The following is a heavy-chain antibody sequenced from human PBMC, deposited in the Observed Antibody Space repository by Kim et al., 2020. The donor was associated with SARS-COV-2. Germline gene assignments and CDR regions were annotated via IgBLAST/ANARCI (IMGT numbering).Heavy chain of an antibody. CDR2: ISYDGSNK. J-gene: IGHJ4*02. Sequence: GGSLRLSCAASGFTFSSYGMHWVRQAPGKGLEWVAVISYDGSNKYYADSVKGRFTISRDNSKNTLYLQMNSLRAEDTAVYYCAKEYYDSSGYYYDGKTTLDYWGQGTLVTVSS. CDR3: AKEYYDSSGYYYDGKTTLDY. D-gene: IGHD3-22*01. CDR1: GFTFSSYG. V-gene: IGHV3-30*18.